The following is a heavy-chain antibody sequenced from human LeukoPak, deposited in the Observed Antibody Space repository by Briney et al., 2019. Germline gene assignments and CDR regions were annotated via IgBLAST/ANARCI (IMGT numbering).Heavy chain of an antibody. CDR2: INPNSGGT. CDR3: AREGGYDSSGYYGDY. Sequence: ASVKVSCKASGYTFTGDYMHWVRQAPGQGLEWMGWINPNSGGTNYAQKIQGRVTMTRDTSISTAYMELSRLRSDDTAVYYCAREGGYDSSGYYGDYWGQGTLVTVSS. CDR1: GYTFTGDY. J-gene: IGHJ4*02. D-gene: IGHD3-22*01. V-gene: IGHV1-2*02.